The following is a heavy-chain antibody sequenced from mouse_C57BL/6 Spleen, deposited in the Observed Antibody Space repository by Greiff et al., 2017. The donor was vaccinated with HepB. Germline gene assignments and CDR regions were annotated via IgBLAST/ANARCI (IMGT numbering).Heavy chain of an antibody. CDR3: AREDGYYSWYAMDY. Sequence: QVQLKQPGAELVKPGASVKMSCKASGYTFTSYWITWVKQRPGQGLEWIGDIYPGSGSTNYNEKFKSKATLTVDTSSSTAYMQLSSLTSEDSAVYYCAREDGYYSWYAMDYWGQGTSVTVSS. J-gene: IGHJ4*01. CDR1: GYTFTSYW. V-gene: IGHV1-55*01. D-gene: IGHD2-3*01. CDR2: IYPGSGST.